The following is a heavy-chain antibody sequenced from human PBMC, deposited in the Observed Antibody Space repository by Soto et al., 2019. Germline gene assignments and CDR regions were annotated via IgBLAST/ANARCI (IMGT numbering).Heavy chain of an antibody. Sequence: GASVKVSCKASGYTFMNYGVSWMRQAPGQGLEWMGWSAPYNGNAIYAQNVQGRVTVTADRSTSTAYMEVRSLTSDDTALYYCARVGGVVVAATPAARPKNWFDPWGQGTLVTVSS. CDR2: SAPYNGNA. J-gene: IGHJ5*02. CDR3: ARVGGVVVAATPAARPKNWFDP. CDR1: GYTFMNYG. V-gene: IGHV1-18*01. D-gene: IGHD2-15*01.